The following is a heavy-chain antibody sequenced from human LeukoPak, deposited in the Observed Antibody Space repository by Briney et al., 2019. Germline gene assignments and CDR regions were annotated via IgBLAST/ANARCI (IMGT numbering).Heavy chain of an antibody. D-gene: IGHD5-18*01. J-gene: IGHJ4*02. CDR1: GFTFSNAW. CDR2: IKSKSDGGTT. Sequence: GGSLRLSCAASGFTFSNAWMSWVRQAPGKGLEWVGRIKSKSDGGTTDYAAPVKGRFTISRDDSKNTVYLQMNSLKTEDTGVYFCAHRDTTLVRVDYWGQGALVTVSS. CDR3: AHRDTTLVRVDY. V-gene: IGHV3-15*01.